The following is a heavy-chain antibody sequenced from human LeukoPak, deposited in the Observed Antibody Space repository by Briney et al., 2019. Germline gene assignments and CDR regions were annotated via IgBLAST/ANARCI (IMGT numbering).Heavy chain of an antibody. CDR3: ARGIRTTLAPDFDY. CDR2: INPNSGGT. Sequence: GASVKVSCKASGYTFTGYYMHWVRQAPGQGLEWMGWINPNSGGTNYAQKFQGWVTMTRDTSISTAYMELRRLRSDDTAVYYCARGIRTTLAPDFDYWGQGTLVTVSS. CDR1: GYTFTGYY. J-gene: IGHJ4*02. D-gene: IGHD4-23*01. V-gene: IGHV1-2*04.